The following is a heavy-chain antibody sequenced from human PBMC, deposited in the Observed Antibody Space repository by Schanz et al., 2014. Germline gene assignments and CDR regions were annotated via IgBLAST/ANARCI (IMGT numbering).Heavy chain of an antibody. CDR2: IEFSGGTT. D-gene: IGHD2-15*01. Sequence: EVQLLESGGGLVRPGGSLRLSCAASGFNFKAYAMSWVRQAPGKGLEWVSGIEFSGGTTYYADSVKGRFTISRDNSRNTVYLQMSSLRAEDTAVYYCVKDDRGDVVVVAANYWGQGAQVIVSS. J-gene: IGHJ4*02. V-gene: IGHV3-23*01. CDR1: GFNFKAYA. CDR3: VKDDRGDVVVVAANY.